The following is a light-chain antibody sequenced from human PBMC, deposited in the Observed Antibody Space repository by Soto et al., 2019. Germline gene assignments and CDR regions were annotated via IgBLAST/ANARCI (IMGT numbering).Light chain of an antibody. J-gene: IGKJ1*01. CDR1: QGIRND. CDR2: AAS. V-gene: IGKV1-17*02. Sequence: DIQMTQSPSSLPASVGDRLTITCRASQGIRNDLGWYQQKPGKAPKRLIYAASNLQSGVPSRFSGSGYGTXXXXXXSNLQPEDFATYYCLQHNIYPWTFGQGTKVEIK. CDR3: LQHNIYPWT.